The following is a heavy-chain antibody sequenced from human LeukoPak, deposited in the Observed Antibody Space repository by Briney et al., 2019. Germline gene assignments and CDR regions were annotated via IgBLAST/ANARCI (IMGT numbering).Heavy chain of an antibody. CDR1: GFTFSSYS. V-gene: IGHV3-7*01. CDR3: ARPKFGEFDP. D-gene: IGHD3-10*01. Sequence: PGGSLRLSCAASGFTFSSYSMNWVRQAPGKGLEWVANIKQDGSEKYYVDSVKGRFTISRDNAKNSLYLQMNSLRAEDTAVYCCARPKFGEFDPWGQGTLVTVSS. CDR2: IKQDGSEK. J-gene: IGHJ5*02.